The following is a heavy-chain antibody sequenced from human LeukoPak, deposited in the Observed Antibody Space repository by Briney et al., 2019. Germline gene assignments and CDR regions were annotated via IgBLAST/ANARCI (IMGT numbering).Heavy chain of an antibody. D-gene: IGHD3-10*01. J-gene: IGHJ4*02. Sequence: GGSLRLSCAASGFTFRSYTMNWVRQAPGKGLEWMTFISYDGSDKYYADAAKGRFTISRDNSKNTLYLEMSSLGLQDTAVYYCTEERDGDGYFRYWGQGTLVTVSS. CDR1: GFTFRSYT. CDR3: TEERDGDGYFRY. V-gene: IGHV3-30*04. CDR2: ISYDGSDK.